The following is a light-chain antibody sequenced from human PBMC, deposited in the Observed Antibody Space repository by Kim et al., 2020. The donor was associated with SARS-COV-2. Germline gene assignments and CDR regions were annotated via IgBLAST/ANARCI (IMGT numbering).Light chain of an antibody. V-gene: IGLV1-51*01. CDR3: VTWDDSLSAVV. J-gene: IGLJ2*01. CDR2: DNS. CDR1: ASIIGTNS. Sequence: GKGLNISCPGGASIIGTNSFSWYQHQPRTAPRFLIYDNSKRPSGVPDRFSGAKSGTSATLGISGHQSGDEADYFCVTWDDSLSAVVFGGGTQLTVL.